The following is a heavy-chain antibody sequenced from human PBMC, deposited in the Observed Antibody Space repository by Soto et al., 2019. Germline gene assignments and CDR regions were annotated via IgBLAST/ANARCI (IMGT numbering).Heavy chain of an antibody. D-gene: IGHD3-16*01. CDR1: GFTFRRYG. J-gene: IGHJ3*01. Sequence: AESLILSCESSGFTFRRYGMNLVRPAPGKGLEWVSGISDSGGTTYYADSGKGRLTISRDNSKNTLYLQMNSLRAEDTAVYYCAKDVSRGLSRADAFDFWGQGTMVTVS. CDR2: ISDSGGTT. V-gene: IGHV3-23*01. CDR3: AKDVSRGLSRADAFDF.